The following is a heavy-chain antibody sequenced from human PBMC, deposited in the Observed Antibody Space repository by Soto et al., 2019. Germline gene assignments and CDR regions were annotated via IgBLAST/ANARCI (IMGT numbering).Heavy chain of an antibody. V-gene: IGHV1-69*12. Sequence: QVQLVQSGAEVKKPGSSVKFSCKASGGTFSRYGISWVRQAPGQGLEWMGGIIPIFGTANYAQKFQGRVTITADESTSTAYMELSSLRSEDTAVYYCASQTGTTGNYYYGMDVWGQGTTVTVSS. D-gene: IGHD1-1*01. J-gene: IGHJ6*02. CDR2: IIPIFGTA. CDR1: GGTFSRYG. CDR3: ASQTGTTGNYYYGMDV.